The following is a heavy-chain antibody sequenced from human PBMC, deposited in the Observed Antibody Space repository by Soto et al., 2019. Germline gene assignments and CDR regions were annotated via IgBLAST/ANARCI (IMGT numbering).Heavy chain of an antibody. CDR1: GFTFDDYT. CDR3: AKDIIRCSSSYYYGMDV. J-gene: IGHJ6*02. Sequence: EVQLVESGGVVVQPGGSLRLSCAASGFTFDDYTMHWVRQAPGKGLEWVSLISWDGGSTYYADSVKGRFTISRDNSKNSLYLQMNSLRTEDTALYYCAKDIIRCSSSYYYGMDVWGQGTTVTVSS. D-gene: IGHD6-6*01. V-gene: IGHV3-43*01. CDR2: ISWDGGST.